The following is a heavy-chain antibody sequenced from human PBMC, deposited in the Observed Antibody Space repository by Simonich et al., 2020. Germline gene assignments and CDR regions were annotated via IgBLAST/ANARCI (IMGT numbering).Heavy chain of an antibody. CDR2: INHSGST. CDR1: GGSFSGYY. Sequence: QVQLQQWGAGLLKPSETLSLTCAVYGGSFSGYYWSWIRQPPGKGLEWIGEINHSGSTNYNPSLKSRVTISVDTSKNQFALKLISVTAADTAVYYCASTLVTASSSFAFDIWGQGTMVTVSS. V-gene: IGHV4-34*01. D-gene: IGHD6-6*01. J-gene: IGHJ3*02. CDR3: ASTLVTASSSFAFDI.